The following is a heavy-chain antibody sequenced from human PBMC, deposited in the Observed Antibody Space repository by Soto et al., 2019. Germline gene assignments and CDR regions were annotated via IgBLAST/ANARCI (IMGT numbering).Heavy chain of an antibody. D-gene: IGHD2-8*02. CDR1: GYSFTGYY. Sequence: EASVKVSCKASGYSFTGYYIHWVLQAPGQGLEWMGWINPDSGATNYAQNFQGRVTLTSDTSISTASMDLTSLTSDDTAVYYCARGDYGTGGYPFPYFDYWGQGTLVTVSS. CDR3: ARGDYGTGGYPFPYFDY. CDR2: INPDSGAT. V-gene: IGHV1-2*02. J-gene: IGHJ4*02.